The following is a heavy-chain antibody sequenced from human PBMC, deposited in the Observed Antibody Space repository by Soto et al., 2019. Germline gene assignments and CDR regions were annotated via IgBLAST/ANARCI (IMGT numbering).Heavy chain of an antibody. J-gene: IGHJ4*02. Sequence: SETLSLTCTVSGGSISSGGYYWSWIRQHPGKGLEWIGYIYYSGSTYYNPSLKSRVTISVDTSKNQFSLKLSSVTAADTAVYYCARGTTYYYDSSGYPDYWGQGTLVTVSS. D-gene: IGHD3-22*01. CDR1: GGSISSGGYY. CDR2: IYYSGST. V-gene: IGHV4-31*03. CDR3: ARGTTYYYDSSGYPDY.